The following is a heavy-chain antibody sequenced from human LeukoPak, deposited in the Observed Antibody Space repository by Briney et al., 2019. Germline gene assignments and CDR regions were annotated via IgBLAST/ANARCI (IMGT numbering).Heavy chain of an antibody. CDR1: GGFMTSYY. J-gene: IGHJ3*02. Sequence: SETLSLTCTVSGGFMTSYYWGWIRQPPGTGLEWIAYIYYRGNTNYNPSLKSRVTISVDTSKNQFSLQLRSVTAADTAVYYCARTYCSGGQCYDAFDIWGQGTMVTVSS. D-gene: IGHD2-15*01. CDR2: IYYRGNT. CDR3: ARTYCSGGQCYDAFDI. V-gene: IGHV4-59*08.